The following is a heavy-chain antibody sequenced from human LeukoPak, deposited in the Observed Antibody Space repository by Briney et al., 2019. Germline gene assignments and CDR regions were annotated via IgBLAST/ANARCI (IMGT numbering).Heavy chain of an antibody. CDR2: IWYDGSNK. Sequence: GGSLRLSCAASGFTFSSYGMLWVRQAPGKGLEWVAVIWYDGSNKYYADSVKGRFTISRDNSKNTLYLQMNSLRAEDTAVYYCARDEGTITDSYYFDYWGQGTLVTVSS. V-gene: IGHV3-33*01. J-gene: IGHJ4*02. CDR1: GFTFSSYG. CDR3: ARDEGTITDSYYFDY. D-gene: IGHD3-9*01.